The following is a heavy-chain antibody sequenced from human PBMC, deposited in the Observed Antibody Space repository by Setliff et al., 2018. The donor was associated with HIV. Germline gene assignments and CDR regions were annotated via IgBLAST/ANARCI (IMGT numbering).Heavy chain of an antibody. J-gene: IGHJ4*02. D-gene: IGHD6-13*01. V-gene: IGHV4-38-2*01. CDR3: ARAVAASATSVVDY. CDR2: IFHSGST. CDR1: GYSISSGSY. Sequence: SETLSLTCVVSGYSISSGSYWGWIRQPPGKGLEWIGSIFHSGSTSYNPSLKSRVTISMEASKTHFSLTLNSVTAADTAVYYCARAVAASATSVVDYWGQGIQVTVSS.